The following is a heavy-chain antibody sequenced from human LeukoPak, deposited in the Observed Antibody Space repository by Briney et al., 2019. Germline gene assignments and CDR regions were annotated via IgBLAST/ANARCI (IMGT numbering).Heavy chain of an antibody. CDR2: VYSDGST. CDR3: VRGRYSANNYGGDY. V-gene: IGHV3-66*01. D-gene: IGHD5-12*01. Sequence: GGSLRLSCAASGFIVRSNYMSWVRQAPGKGLEWVSDVYSDGSTYYTDSVKGRFTISRDNSKNTLYLEMNSLRAEDTAVYYCVRGRYSANNYGGDYWGQGTLVTVFS. J-gene: IGHJ4*02. CDR1: GFIVRSNY.